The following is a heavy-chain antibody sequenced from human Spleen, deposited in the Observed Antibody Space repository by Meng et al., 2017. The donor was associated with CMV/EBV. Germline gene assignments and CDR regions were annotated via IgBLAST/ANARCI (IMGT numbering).Heavy chain of an antibody. CDR2: INWNGGST. Sequence: GESLKISCAASGFTFDEYVMGWVRQVPGKGLEWVSGINWNGGSTGYADSVTGRFTISRDNAKNSLYLQMSSLRAEDTAVYYCARVRIVVVAATRGWGFDPWGQGTLVTVSS. D-gene: IGHD2-15*01. V-gene: IGHV3-20*04. J-gene: IGHJ5*02. CDR1: GFTFDEYV. CDR3: ARVRIVVVAATRGWGFDP.